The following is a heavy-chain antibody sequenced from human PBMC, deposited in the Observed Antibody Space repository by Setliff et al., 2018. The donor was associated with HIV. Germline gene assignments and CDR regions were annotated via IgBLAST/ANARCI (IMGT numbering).Heavy chain of an antibody. D-gene: IGHD1-7*01. J-gene: IGHJ4*02. V-gene: IGHV1-3*01. Sequence: ASVKVSCKASGYTFTTYAMHWVRQAPGQRLEWMGWIDAGNGNTKYSQKFQGRVTITRDTSASTAYLELSSLRSEDTAVYYCARVWDWNYDLGYWGQGTLVTVSS. CDR2: IDAGNGNT. CDR1: GYTFTTYA. CDR3: ARVWDWNYDLGY.